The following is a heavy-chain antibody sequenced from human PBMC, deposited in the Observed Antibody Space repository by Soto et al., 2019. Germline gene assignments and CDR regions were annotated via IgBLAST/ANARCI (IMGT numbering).Heavy chain of an antibody. CDR1: GFTFSSYS. V-gene: IGHV3-21*01. J-gene: IGHJ6*02. CDR3: ARKGYGDYGGMDV. Sequence: QLVESGGGLVQPGGSLRLSCAASGFTFSSYSMNWVRLAPGKGLEWVSSISNSRSYIYYADSVKGRFTISRDNAKDSLYLQMSSLRAEDTAVYYCARKGYGDYGGMDVWGQGTTVTVSS. D-gene: IGHD4-17*01. CDR2: ISNSRSYI.